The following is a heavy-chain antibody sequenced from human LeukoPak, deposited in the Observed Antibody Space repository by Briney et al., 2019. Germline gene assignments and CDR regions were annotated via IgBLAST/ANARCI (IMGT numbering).Heavy chain of an antibody. V-gene: IGHV4-59*02. J-gene: IGHJ3*02. CDR2: IHYTGIT. CDR1: GGSVNNYY. CDR3: ARILEGSGAAFDI. Sequence: SETLSLTCIVSGGSVNNYYWSWIRQPPGKGLEWIAYIHYTGITNYNPFLKSRVTISLDTSKNQFSLKLNSVTAADTAFYYCARILEGSGAAFDIWGQGTMVTVSS. D-gene: IGHD1-26*01.